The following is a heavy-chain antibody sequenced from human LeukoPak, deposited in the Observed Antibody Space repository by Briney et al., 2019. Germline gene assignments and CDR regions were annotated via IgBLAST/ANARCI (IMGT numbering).Heavy chain of an antibody. CDR1: GGSIRNYY. CDR3: ARWYSHGRYFDY. Sequence: SETLSLTCTVSGGSIRNYYWNWIRQPPGKGPEWIGYTPDSGHTDYNPSLKSRVTTSVDLSKNQLSLKLTSATAADTAVYYCARWYSHGRYFDYWGPGALVTVSS. D-gene: IGHD1-26*01. CDR2: TPDSGHT. V-gene: IGHV4-59*01. J-gene: IGHJ4*03.